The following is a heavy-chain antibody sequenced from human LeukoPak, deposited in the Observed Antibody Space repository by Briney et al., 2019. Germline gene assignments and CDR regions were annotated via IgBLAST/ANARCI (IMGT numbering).Heavy chain of an antibody. Sequence: GRSLRLSCAASGFTFSSYGMHWVRQAPGKGLEWVAVISYDGSNKYYADSVTGRFTISRDNSKNTLYLQMNSLRAEDTAVYYCAKDSFSLRTTRRGEIDYWGQGTLVTVSS. CDR1: GFTFSSYG. CDR3: AKDSFSLRTTRRGEIDY. V-gene: IGHV3-30*18. D-gene: IGHD3-16*01. CDR2: ISYDGSNK. J-gene: IGHJ4*02.